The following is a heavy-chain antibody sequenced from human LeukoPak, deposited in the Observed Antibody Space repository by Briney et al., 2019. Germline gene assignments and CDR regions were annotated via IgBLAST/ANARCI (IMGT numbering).Heavy chain of an antibody. CDR2: IRNSDGST. CDR3: AKGLERESRLDS. D-gene: IGHD1-1*01. Sequence: GGSLRLSCAASGFTFDDYTMYWVRQAPGKGLEWVSGIRNSDGSTYYADSVKGRFTISTDNSKNTLYLQMNSLRAEDTALYYCAKGLERESRLDSWGQGTLVTVSS. J-gene: IGHJ4*02. V-gene: IGHV3-23*01. CDR1: GFTFDDYT.